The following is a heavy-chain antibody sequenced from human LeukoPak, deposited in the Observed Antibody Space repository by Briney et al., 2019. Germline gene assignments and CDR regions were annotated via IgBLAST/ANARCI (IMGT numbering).Heavy chain of an antibody. J-gene: IGHJ4*02. V-gene: IGHV4-39*01. CDR1: GGSISSGSYY. CDR3: ARPHCSSTSCPFDY. CDR2: IYYSGST. Sequence: SETLSLTCTVSGGSISSGSYYWGWIRQPPGKGLEWIGSIYYSGSTYYNPSLKSRVTISVDTSKNQFSLKLSSVTAADTAVYYCARPHCSSTSCPFDYWGQGTLVTVSS. D-gene: IGHD2-2*01.